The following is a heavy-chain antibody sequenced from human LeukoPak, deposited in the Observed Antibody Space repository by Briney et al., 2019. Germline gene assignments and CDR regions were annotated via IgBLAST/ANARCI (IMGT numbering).Heavy chain of an antibody. V-gene: IGHV1-2*02. Sequence: ASVKVSCKASGYTFTGYYVHWVRQAPGQGLEWMGWINPNSGGTNYAQKFQGRVTITRDTSISTAYMELSSLRSDDTAVYYFATGGYCSSTSCYMPFDYWGQGTLVTVSS. J-gene: IGHJ4*02. CDR3: ATGGYCSSTSCYMPFDY. D-gene: IGHD2-2*02. CDR2: INPNSGGT. CDR1: GYTFTGYY.